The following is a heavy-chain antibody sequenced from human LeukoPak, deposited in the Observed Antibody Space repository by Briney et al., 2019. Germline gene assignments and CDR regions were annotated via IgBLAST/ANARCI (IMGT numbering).Heavy chain of an antibody. CDR3: ASGENAQQVFHY. CDR2: IHSGGNT. V-gene: IGHV3-53*01. D-gene: IGHD4-17*01. CDR1: GFTVSSNY. Sequence: PGGSLRLSCSVYGFTVSSNYMSWVRQAPGKGLEWVSIIHSGGNTVYADSVRGQFTISSDNSKNTLYLQMNSLRGEDTAVYCCASGENAQQVFHYWGRGTLASVSS. J-gene: IGHJ4*02.